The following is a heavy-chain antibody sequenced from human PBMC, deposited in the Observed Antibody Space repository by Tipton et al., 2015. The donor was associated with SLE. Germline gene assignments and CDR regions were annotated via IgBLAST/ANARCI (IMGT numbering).Heavy chain of an antibody. J-gene: IGHJ2*01. CDR2: IYTNENT. D-gene: IGHD4-11*01. Sequence: LRLSCTVSGGSIGSYYWSWFRQPAGGGLEWFGRIYTNENTNYNPSLKSRVTMSVATSKNHFSLKLISVTAADTAVYYCAREFLNPVTTVHYYFDLWGRGTLVTVSS. CDR1: GGSIGSYY. V-gene: IGHV4-4*07. CDR3: AREFLNPVTTVHYYFDL.